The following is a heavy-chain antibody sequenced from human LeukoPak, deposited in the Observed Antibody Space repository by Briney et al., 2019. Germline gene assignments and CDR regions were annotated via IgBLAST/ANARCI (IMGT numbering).Heavy chain of an antibody. CDR2: INPNSGGT. Sequence: GASVKVSCKASGYTFTGYYMHWVRQAPGQGLEWMGWINPNSGGTNYAQKFQGRATMTRDTSISTAYMELSRLRSDDTAVYYCARDKGSSWTNFDYWGQGTLVTVSS. CDR1: GYTFTGYY. CDR3: ARDKGSSWTNFDY. J-gene: IGHJ4*02. V-gene: IGHV1-2*02. D-gene: IGHD6-13*01.